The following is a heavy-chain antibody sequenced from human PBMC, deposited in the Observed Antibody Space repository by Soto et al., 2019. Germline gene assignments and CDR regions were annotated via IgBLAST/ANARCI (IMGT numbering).Heavy chain of an antibody. D-gene: IGHD1-7*01. CDR2: ISAYNGTT. Sequence: GASVTVSCKASGYTFSNYGINWMRQVPGQGLEWMGWISAYNGTTNYAQKFQGRVTMTTDASTNTAHMELRSLRSDDTAVYYCARASGGGLGTTSYWGQGTPGTVSS. CDR3: ARASGGGLGTTSY. V-gene: IGHV1-18*01. J-gene: IGHJ4*02. CDR1: GYTFSNYG.